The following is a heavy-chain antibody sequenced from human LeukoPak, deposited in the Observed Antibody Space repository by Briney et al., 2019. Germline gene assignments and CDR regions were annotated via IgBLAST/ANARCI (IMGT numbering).Heavy chain of an antibody. D-gene: IGHD1-26*01. V-gene: IGHV3-21*05. CDR3: ARFGVGAPRFDY. CDR1: GFTFSSYE. Sequence: GGSLRLSCAASGFTFSSYEMNWVRQAPGKGLEWVSYISSSSSYIYYADSVKGRFTISRDNAKNSLYLQMNSLRAEDTAVYYCARFGVGAPRFDYWGQGTLVTVSS. J-gene: IGHJ4*02. CDR2: ISSSSSYI.